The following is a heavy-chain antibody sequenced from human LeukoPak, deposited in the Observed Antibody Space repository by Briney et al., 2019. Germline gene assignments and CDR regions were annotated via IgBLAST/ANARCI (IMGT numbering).Heavy chain of an antibody. CDR3: ARGRPLDP. CDR2: INHSGST. J-gene: IGHJ5*02. Sequence: SETLSLTCAVYGGSFSGYYWSWIRQPPGKGVEWIGEINHSGSTNYNPSLKSRVTISVDTSKNQFSLKLSSVTAADTAVYYCARGRPLDPWGHGTLVTVSS. V-gene: IGHV4-34*01. CDR1: GGSFSGYY.